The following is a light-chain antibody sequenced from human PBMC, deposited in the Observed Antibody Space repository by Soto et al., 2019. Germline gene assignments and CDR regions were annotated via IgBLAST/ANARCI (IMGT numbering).Light chain of an antibody. V-gene: IGLV1-47*02. CDR1: SSNIGSNY. Sequence: QSVLTQPPSASGTPGQRVTISCSGSSSNIGSNYVYWYQQLPGTAPKLLIYSNNQRPSGVPDRFSGSKSGTSASLAISGLRSEDEADYYCAAWDESLSGFYVFGTGTKVTV. J-gene: IGLJ1*01. CDR2: SNN. CDR3: AAWDESLSGFYV.